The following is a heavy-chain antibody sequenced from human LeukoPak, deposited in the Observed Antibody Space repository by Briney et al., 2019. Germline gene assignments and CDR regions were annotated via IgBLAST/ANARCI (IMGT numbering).Heavy chain of an antibody. Sequence: GESLKISCKGSGYSFTSYWIGWVRQMPGKGLEWMGIIYPGDPDTRYSPSFQGQVTISADKSISTAYLQWSSLKASDTAMYYCASVGGGYSYGYDAFDIWGQGTMVTVSS. V-gene: IGHV5-51*01. CDR2: IYPGDPDT. CDR1: GYSFTSYW. D-gene: IGHD5-18*01. J-gene: IGHJ3*02. CDR3: ASVGGGYSYGYDAFDI.